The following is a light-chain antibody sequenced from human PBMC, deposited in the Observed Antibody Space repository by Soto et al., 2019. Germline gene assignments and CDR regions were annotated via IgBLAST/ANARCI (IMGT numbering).Light chain of an antibody. Sequence: QYALSKPASVSGSHRHSITLSKTDTSSDVGGYNYVSWYQHHPGKAPKLMIYDVSNRPSGVSTRSSGSKSGNTASLTISGLQPEDEADYYCSSYTTSNTRQIVFGTGTKVTVL. CDR3: SSYTTSNTRQIV. CDR2: DVS. CDR1: SSDVGGYNY. V-gene: IGLV2-14*03. J-gene: IGLJ1*01.